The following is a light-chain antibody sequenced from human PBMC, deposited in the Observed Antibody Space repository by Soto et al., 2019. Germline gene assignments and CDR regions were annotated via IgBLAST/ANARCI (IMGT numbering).Light chain of an antibody. CDR3: QQSNKTPRT. CDR2: AAS. CDR1: QGISSY. V-gene: IGKV1-8*01. J-gene: IGKJ1*01. Sequence: AIRMTQSPSSFSASRGDRVTITCRASQGISSYLAWYQQKPGKAPKLLIYAASSLHSGVPSRFSGSASGTDFTLTITSLQPEDLAIYFCQQSNKTPRTFGQGTKVDIK.